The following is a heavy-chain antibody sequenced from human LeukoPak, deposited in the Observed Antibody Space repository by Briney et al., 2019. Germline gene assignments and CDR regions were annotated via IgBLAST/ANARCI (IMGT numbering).Heavy chain of an antibody. Sequence: GGSLRLSCAASGFTFDDYAMHWVRQAPGKGLEWVSGISWNSGSIGYADSVKGRFTISRDNAKNSLYLQMNSLRAEDTALYYCAKEYGVNDAFDIWGQGTMVTVSS. CDR3: AKEYGVNDAFDI. V-gene: IGHV3-9*01. J-gene: IGHJ3*02. CDR1: GFTFDDYA. CDR2: ISWNSGSI. D-gene: IGHD2-8*01.